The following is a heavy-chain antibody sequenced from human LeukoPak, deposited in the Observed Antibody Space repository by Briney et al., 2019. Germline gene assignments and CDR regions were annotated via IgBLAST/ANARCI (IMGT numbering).Heavy chain of an antibody. D-gene: IGHD3-3*01. CDR3: ARDSYDFWSGYYPTIEPLDY. Sequence: ASVKVSCKASGYTFTSYGISWVRQAPGQGLEWMGWISAYNGSTNYAQKLQGRVTMTTDTSTSTAYMELRSLRSDDTAVYYCARDSYDFWSGYYPTIEPLDYWGQGTLVTVSS. V-gene: IGHV1-18*01. J-gene: IGHJ4*02. CDR2: ISAYNGST. CDR1: GYTFTSYG.